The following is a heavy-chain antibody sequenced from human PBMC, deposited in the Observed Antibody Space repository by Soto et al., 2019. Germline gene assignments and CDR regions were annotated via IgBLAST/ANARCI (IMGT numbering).Heavy chain of an antibody. Sequence: PSETLSLTCTVSGGSISSGGYYWSWIRQHPGKGLEWIGYIYYSGSTYYNPSLKSRVTISVDTSKNQFSLKLSSVTAADTAVYYCARGRWFGELSPLIPNWFDPWGQGTLVTVSS. CDR1: GGSISSGGYY. J-gene: IGHJ5*02. CDR3: ARGRWFGELSPLIPNWFDP. V-gene: IGHV4-31*03. D-gene: IGHD3-10*01. CDR2: IYYSGST.